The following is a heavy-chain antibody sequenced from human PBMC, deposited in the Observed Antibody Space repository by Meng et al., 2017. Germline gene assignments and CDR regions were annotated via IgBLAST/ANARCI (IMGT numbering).Heavy chain of an antibody. Sequence: ASVKVSCKASGYTFTGYYMHWVRQAPGQGLEWMGWINPNSGGTNYAQKFQGRVTMTRDTSISTAYMELSRLRSDDTAVYYCARGSWRNRSVVTQIRIWFDPWGQGTLVTVSS. D-gene: IGHD4-23*01. J-gene: IGHJ5*02. CDR1: GYTFTGYY. CDR3: ARGSWRNRSVVTQIRIWFDP. CDR2: INPNSGGT. V-gene: IGHV1-2*02.